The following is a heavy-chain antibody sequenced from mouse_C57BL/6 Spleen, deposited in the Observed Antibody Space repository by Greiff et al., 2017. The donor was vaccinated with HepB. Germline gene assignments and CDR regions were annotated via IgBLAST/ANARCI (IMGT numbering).Heavy chain of an antibody. D-gene: IGHD2-1*01. CDR2: IDPENGDT. CDR1: GFNIKDDY. J-gene: IGHJ1*03. V-gene: IGHV14-4*01. CDR3: TRYGNYRDCAV. Sequence: EVQLQQSGAELVRPGASVKLSCTASGFNIKDDYMHWVKQRPEQGLEWIGWIDPENGDTEYASKFQGKATITADTSSNTAYLQLSSLTSEDTAVYYRTRYGNYRDCAVWGTGTTVPVSS.